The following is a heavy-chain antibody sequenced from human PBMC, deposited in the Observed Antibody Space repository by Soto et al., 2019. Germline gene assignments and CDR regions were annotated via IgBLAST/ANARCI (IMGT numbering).Heavy chain of an antibody. J-gene: IGHJ4*02. V-gene: IGHV3-23*01. CDR3: ARREIRHFDY. CDR1: GFTFTTYA. D-gene: IGHD1-26*01. CDR2: ISGGGGTT. Sequence: EVQLLESGGGLVQPGGSLRLSCAASGFTFTTYAMSWVRQAPGKGLEWVSDISGGGGTTNYADSVKGRFTISRDNSKNTLYLQMNSLRAEDMAVYYCARREIRHFDYWGQGTLVTVSS.